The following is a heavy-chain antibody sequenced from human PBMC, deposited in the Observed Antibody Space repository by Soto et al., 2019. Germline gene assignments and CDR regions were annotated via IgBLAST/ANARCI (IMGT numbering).Heavy chain of an antibody. Sequence: GGSLRLSCAASGFTFSSYAMSWVRQAPGKGLEWVSAISGSGVSTDYADSVEGRFTISRDNSKNTLYLQMNSLRAEDTAVYYCSQGGYCSGGSCALFDYWGQGTLVTVSS. CDR1: GFTFSSYA. J-gene: IGHJ4*02. CDR3: SQGGYCSGGSCALFDY. CDR2: ISGSGVST. V-gene: IGHV3-23*01. D-gene: IGHD2-15*01.